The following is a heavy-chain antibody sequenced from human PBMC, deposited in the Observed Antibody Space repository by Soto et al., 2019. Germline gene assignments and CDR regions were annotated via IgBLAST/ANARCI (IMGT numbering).Heavy chain of an antibody. D-gene: IGHD3-10*01. J-gene: IGHJ4*02. CDR1: GYTFTGYY. CDR2: INPNSGGT. Sequence: ASVKVSCKASGYTFTGYYMHWVRQAPGQGLEWMGWINPNSGGTNYAQKFQGRVTMTRDTSISTAYMELSRLRSGDTAVYYCARETGSAYYGSGSYGFDYWGQGTLVTVSS. V-gene: IGHV1-2*02. CDR3: ARETGSAYYGSGSYGFDY.